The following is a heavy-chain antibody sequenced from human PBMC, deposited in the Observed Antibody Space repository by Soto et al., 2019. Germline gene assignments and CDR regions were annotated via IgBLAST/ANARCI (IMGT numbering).Heavy chain of an antibody. V-gene: IGHV1-18*01. D-gene: IGHD2-8*02. CDR1: GDTFNTFG. Sequence: ASVKVSCKAPGDTFNTFGISWVRQAPGQGLEWMGWISGYNGDTKYAQKFQGRVMMTADTSTTTAYMELGSLNSDDTALYYCAREYCTATRNWFDPWGQGTLVTVSS. CDR3: AREYCTATRNWFDP. CDR2: ISGYNGDT. J-gene: IGHJ5*02.